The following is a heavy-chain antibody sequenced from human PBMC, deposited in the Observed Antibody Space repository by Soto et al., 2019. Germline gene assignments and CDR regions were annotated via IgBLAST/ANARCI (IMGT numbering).Heavy chain of an antibody. J-gene: IGHJ4*02. CDR2: ITTSSAYI. CDR1: GFTFNTYD. Sequence: EVQLVESGGGLVKPGGSLRLSCAASGFTFNTYDMNWVRQAPGKGLEWVSSITTSSAYIYYADSLKGRITISRDNAKNSLFLQMNSLRAEDTATYYCAKDRVALAGMGFFDSWGQGTLVIVSS. CDR3: AKDRVALAGMGFFDS. D-gene: IGHD6-19*01. V-gene: IGHV3-21*04.